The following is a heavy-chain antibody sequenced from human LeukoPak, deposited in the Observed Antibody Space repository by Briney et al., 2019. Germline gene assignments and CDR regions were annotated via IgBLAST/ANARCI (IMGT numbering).Heavy chain of an antibody. CDR2: IYPGDSDA. J-gene: IGHJ4*02. CDR3: ARLGRDYDASSGYYLTYNYDY. Sequence: GESLKISCKASGYTFANFWIGWVRQMPGKGLEYMGNIYPGDSDARYSPSFRGQVTISVDKSINTAYLQWSSLKAPDTAMYYCARLGRDYDASSGYYLTYNYDYWGQGTLVTVSS. D-gene: IGHD3-3*01. V-gene: IGHV5-51*01. CDR1: GYTFANFW.